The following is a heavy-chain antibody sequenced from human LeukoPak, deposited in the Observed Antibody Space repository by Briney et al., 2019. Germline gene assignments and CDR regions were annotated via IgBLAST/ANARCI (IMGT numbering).Heavy chain of an antibody. Sequence: SVKVFCKASGFTFTSSVMQWVRQARGQRLEWIGWIVVGSGNTNYAQKFQERVTITRDMSTSTAYMELSSLRSEDTAVYYCAADTAPYCSGGSCHVGWGQGTLVTVSS. CDR2: IVVGSGNT. D-gene: IGHD2-15*01. CDR3: AADTAPYCSGGSCHVG. V-gene: IGHV1-58*02. J-gene: IGHJ4*02. CDR1: GFTFTSSV.